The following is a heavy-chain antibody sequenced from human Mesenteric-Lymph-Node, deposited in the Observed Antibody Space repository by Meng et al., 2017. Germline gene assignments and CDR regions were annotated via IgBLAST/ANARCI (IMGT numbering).Heavy chain of an antibody. Sequence: SETLSLTCTVSGDSINSNPYYWSWIRQPPGRGLEWIGYIYYSGSTNYNPPRKSRVTVSVDTSKNQFYLKLGSVTAADTAVYSCASATTSSVAGGVYFDYWGQGTLVTVSS. D-gene: IGHD2-8*02. CDR3: ASATTSSVAGGVYFDY. CDR2: IYYSGST. V-gene: IGHV4-61*01. J-gene: IGHJ4*02. CDR1: GDSINSNPYY.